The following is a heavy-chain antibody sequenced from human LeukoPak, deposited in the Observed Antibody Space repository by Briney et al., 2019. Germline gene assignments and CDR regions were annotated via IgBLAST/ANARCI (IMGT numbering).Heavy chain of an antibody. CDR1: GGSISSYY. CDR2: FHYSGST. Sequence: SETLSLTCTVSGGSISSYYWNWIRQPPGEGLEWIGYFHYSGSTNYNPSLKSRVTISVDTSKNQFSLKLSSVTAADTAVYYCARDSLIMPEYCSSTSCFYYYGMDVWGQGTTVTVSS. V-gene: IGHV4-59*12. D-gene: IGHD2-2*01. J-gene: IGHJ6*02. CDR3: ARDSLIMPEYCSSTSCFYYYGMDV.